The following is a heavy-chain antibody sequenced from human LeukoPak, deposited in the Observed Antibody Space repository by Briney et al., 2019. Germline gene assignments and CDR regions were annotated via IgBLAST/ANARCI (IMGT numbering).Heavy chain of an antibody. Sequence: SGTLSLTCAVSGGSISSSNWWSWVRQPPGKGLEWIGEIYHSGSTNYNPSLKSRVTISVDKSKNQFSLKLSSVTAADTAVYYCARGNYGDYYYYMDVWGKGTTVTVSS. D-gene: IGHD4-11*01. J-gene: IGHJ6*03. V-gene: IGHV4-4*02. CDR3: ARGNYGDYYYYMDV. CDR2: IYHSGST. CDR1: GGSISSSNW.